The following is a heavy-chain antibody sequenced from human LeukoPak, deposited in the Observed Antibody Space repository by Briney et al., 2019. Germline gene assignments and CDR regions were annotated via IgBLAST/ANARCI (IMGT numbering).Heavy chain of an antibody. Sequence: GGSLRLSCAASGFTFSSYAMHWVRQAPGKGLEWVAVISYDGSNKYYADSVKGRLTISRDNSKNTLYLQMNSLRAEDTAVYYCAGAGSGSYSAFDIWGQGTMVTVSS. J-gene: IGHJ3*02. D-gene: IGHD1-26*01. CDR3: AGAGSGSYSAFDI. V-gene: IGHV3-30-3*01. CDR2: ISYDGSNK. CDR1: GFTFSSYA.